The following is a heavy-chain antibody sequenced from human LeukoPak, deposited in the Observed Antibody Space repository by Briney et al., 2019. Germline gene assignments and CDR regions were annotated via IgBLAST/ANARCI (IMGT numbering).Heavy chain of an antibody. CDR3: ARDHAAYDSSGYYYATNTFDY. Sequence: ASVKVSCKASGYTFTGYYMHWARQAPGQGLEWMGRINPNSGGTNYAQKFQGRVTMTRDTSISTAYMELSRLRSDDTAVYYCARDHAAYDSSGYYYATNTFDYWGQGTLVTVSS. J-gene: IGHJ4*02. CDR2: INPNSGGT. V-gene: IGHV1-2*06. CDR1: GYTFTGYY. D-gene: IGHD3-22*01.